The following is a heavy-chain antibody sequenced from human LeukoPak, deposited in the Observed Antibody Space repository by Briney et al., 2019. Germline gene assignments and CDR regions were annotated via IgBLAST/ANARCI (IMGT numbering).Heavy chain of an antibody. CDR1: GFSFSKYG. J-gene: IGHJ4*02. Sequence: GGSLRLSCAASGFSFSKYGMHWVRQAPGKGLEWVAVIWHNGMKKYYADSVKGRFITSRDNSKNTLYLQMNSLRAEDTAVYYCARDRGSNDPIDYWGQGTLVTASS. CDR3: ARDRGSNDPIDY. CDR2: IWHNGMKK. D-gene: IGHD2-15*01. V-gene: IGHV3-33*01.